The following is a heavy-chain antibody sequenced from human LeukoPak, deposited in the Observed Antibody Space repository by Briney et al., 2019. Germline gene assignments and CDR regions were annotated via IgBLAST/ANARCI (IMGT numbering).Heavy chain of an antibody. CDR2: IKKDGSEK. J-gene: IGHJ4*02. V-gene: IGHV3-7*03. CDR3: TTDTWYSAGH. Sequence: GSLRLSCTASGFIFSGSWMAWIRQAPGKGLEWVAIIKKDGSEKYYVDSMKGRFTISRDNAKNSLFLQMNSLRAEDTAIYYCTTDTWYSAGHWGQGTLVTASS. D-gene: IGHD2-15*01. CDR1: GFIFSGSW.